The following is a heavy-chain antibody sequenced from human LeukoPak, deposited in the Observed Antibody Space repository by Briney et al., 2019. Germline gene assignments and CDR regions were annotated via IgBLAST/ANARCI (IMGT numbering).Heavy chain of an antibody. V-gene: IGHV4-39*01. D-gene: IGHD3-22*01. CDR1: GGSIRISSYY. CDR2: IYYSGST. J-gene: IGHJ4*02. Sequence: PSETLSLTCTVSGGSIRISSYYWGWIRQPPGKGLERIGSIYYSGSTYYNPSLKSRVTISVDTSKNQFSLKLSSVTAADTAVYYCARHRTIYYDNSGYWVWGQGTLVTVSS. CDR3: ARHRTIYYDNSGYWV.